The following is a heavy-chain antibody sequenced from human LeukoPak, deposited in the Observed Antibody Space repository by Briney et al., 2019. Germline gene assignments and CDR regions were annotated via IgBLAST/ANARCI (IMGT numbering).Heavy chain of an antibody. CDR2: VNPSGGST. CDR1: GYTFTTYY. CDR3: ARDPADHGDLREDAHYYALDV. V-gene: IGHV1-46*01. J-gene: IGHJ6*02. Sequence: ASVKVSCKASGYTFTTYYMHWVRQAPGQGLEWMGIVNPSGGSTSYAQKFQGRVTMTRDTSTSTLYMELSSLRSEDTAVFYCARDPADHGDLREDAHYYALDVWGQGTTVTVSS. D-gene: IGHD4-17*01.